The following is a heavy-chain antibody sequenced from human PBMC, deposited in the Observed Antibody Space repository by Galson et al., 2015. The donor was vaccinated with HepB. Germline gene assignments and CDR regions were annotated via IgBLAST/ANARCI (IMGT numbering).Heavy chain of an antibody. D-gene: IGHD1/OR15-1a*01. V-gene: IGHV3-48*01. CDR3: ARDIYLPVVGTSLFDY. Sequence: SLRLSCAASGFTFSSYSMNWVRQAPGKGLEWVSYISSSSSTIYYADSVKGRFTISRDNAKNSLYLQMNSLRAEDTAVYYCARDIYLPVVGTSLFDYWGQGTLVTVSS. CDR1: GFTFSSYS. CDR2: ISSSSSTI. J-gene: IGHJ4*02.